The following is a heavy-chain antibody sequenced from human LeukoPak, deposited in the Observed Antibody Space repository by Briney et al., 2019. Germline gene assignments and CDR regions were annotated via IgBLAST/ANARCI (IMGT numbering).Heavy chain of an antibody. J-gene: IGHJ4*02. CDR3: ARSRFGELSIYYFDY. Sequence: GGSLRLSCAASGFTFSSYWMSWVRQAPGKGLEWVANIKQDGSEKYYVDSVKGRFTISRDNAKNSLYLRMNSLRAEDTAVYYCARSRFGELSIYYFDYWGQGTLVTVSS. CDR1: GFTFSSYW. D-gene: IGHD3-10*01. V-gene: IGHV3-7*03. CDR2: IKQDGSEK.